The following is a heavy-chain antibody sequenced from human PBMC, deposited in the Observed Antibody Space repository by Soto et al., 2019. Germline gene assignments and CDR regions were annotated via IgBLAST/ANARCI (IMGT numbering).Heavy chain of an antibody. CDR1: GGSISSNY. D-gene: IGHD6-13*01. CDR2: VYNSGST. Sequence: SETLSLTCTVSGGSISSNYWTWIRQPPGKGLEWIGYVYNSGSTNYNPSLKSRVTISEDTSKSQSSLKVNSMTAADTAVYYCARYRREAVAGYTLDNWGQGILVTVSS. CDR3: ARYRREAVAGYTLDN. J-gene: IGHJ4*02. V-gene: IGHV4-59*01.